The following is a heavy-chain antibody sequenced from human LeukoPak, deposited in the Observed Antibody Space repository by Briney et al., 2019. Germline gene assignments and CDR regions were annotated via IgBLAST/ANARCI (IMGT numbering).Heavy chain of an antibody. CDR1: GYTFTSYG. Sequence: GASVKVSCKASGYTFTSYGISWVRQAPGQGLEWMGWISAYNGNTNYAQKLQGRVTMTTDTSTSTAYMELRSLRSDDTAVYYCARGADGVVRGVMSQSDDAFDIWGQGTMVTVSS. J-gene: IGHJ3*02. V-gene: IGHV1-18*01. CDR2: ISAYNGNT. CDR3: ARGADGVVRGVMSQSDDAFDI. D-gene: IGHD3-10*01.